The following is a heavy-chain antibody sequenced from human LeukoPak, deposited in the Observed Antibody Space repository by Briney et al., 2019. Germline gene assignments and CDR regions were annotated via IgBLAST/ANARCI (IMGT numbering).Heavy chain of an antibody. V-gene: IGHV3-30*18. CDR3: AKGGYIAVAYFDY. D-gene: IGHD6-19*01. Sequence: HPGGSLRLSCAASGFTFSSYGMHWVRQAPGKGLEWVAVISYDGSNKYYADSVKGRFTISRDNSKNTLYLQMNSLRAEDTAVYYCAKGGYIAVAYFDYWGQGTLVTVSS. CDR2: ISYDGSNK. CDR1: GFTFSSYG. J-gene: IGHJ4*02.